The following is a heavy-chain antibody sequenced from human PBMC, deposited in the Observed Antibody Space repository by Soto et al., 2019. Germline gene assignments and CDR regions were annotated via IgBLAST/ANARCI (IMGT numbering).Heavy chain of an antibody. D-gene: IGHD6-13*01. J-gene: IGHJ6*02. Sequence: QLQLQESGSRLVKPSQTLSLTCAVSGGSISSGDYSWSWIRQPPGKGLEWIGYIYHSGSTYYNPSLRSRVTISVDRSKNQFSLKLSSVTVADTAVYYCARISNSWEVDVWGQGTTVTVSS. CDR1: GGSISSGDYS. V-gene: IGHV4-30-2*01. CDR3: ARISNSWEVDV. CDR2: IYHSGST.